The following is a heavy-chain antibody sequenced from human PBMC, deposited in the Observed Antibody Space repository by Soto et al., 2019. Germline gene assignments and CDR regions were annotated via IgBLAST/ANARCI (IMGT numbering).Heavy chain of an antibody. CDR1: GFTLSNAW. CDR3: TTGDPMDYYYYYGMDV. CDR2: IKSKTDGGTT. J-gene: IGHJ6*02. D-gene: IGHD3-16*01. V-gene: IGHV3-15*01. Sequence: GGSLRLSCAASGFTLSNAWMSWVRQAPGKGLEWVGRIKSKTDGGTTDYAAPVKGRFTISRDDSKNTLYLQMNSLKTEDTAVYYCTTGDPMDYYYYYGMDVWGQGTTVTVSS.